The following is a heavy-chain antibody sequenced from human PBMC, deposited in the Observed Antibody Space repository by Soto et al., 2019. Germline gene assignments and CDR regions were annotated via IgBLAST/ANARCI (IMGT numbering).Heavy chain of an antibody. CDR1: GYRFTSYG. CDR2: INAYNGNT. J-gene: IGHJ6*02. Sequence: GASVKVSCKASGYRFTSYGIGWVRQAPGQGLEWMGWINAYNGNTNYAQNLQGRVTLTTDTSTSTAYMELRSLRSNDTAVYYCAMVDVYVTPSPQHVWGQGTTVTSP. D-gene: IGHD3-16*01. CDR3: AMVDVYVTPSPQHV. V-gene: IGHV1-18*01.